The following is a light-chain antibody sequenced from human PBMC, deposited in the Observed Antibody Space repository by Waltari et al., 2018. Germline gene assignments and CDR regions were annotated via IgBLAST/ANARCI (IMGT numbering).Light chain of an antibody. V-gene: IGLV2-14*03. CDR2: DVS. CDR3: SSYTLTNPVV. Sequence: QSVVTQPASVSGSPGQSISIPCPGTSNDIGANGYVSWYQQHPGRAPQLVIYDVSVRPSGVSIRFSGSKSGNTASLTISGLQAEDEALYYCSSYTLTNPVVFGGGTKLTVL. J-gene: IGLJ2*01. CDR1: SNDIGANGY.